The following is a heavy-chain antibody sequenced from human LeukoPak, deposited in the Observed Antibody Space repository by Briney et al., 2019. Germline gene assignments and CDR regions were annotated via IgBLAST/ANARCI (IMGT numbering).Heavy chain of an antibody. CDR3: AREICGGSCYSGPLYYYYGMDV. CDR2: IIPILGIA. V-gene: IGHV1-69*04. J-gene: IGHJ6*02. D-gene: IGHD2-15*01. Sequence: ASVKVSCKASGCTFSSYAISWVRQAPGQGLEWMGRIIPILGIANYAQKFQGRVTITADKSTSTAYMELSSLRSEDTAVYYCAREICGGSCYSGPLYYYYGMDVWGQGTTVTVSS. CDR1: GCTFSSYA.